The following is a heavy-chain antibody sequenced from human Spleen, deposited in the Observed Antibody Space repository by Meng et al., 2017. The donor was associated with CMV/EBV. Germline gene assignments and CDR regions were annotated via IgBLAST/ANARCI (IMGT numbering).Heavy chain of an antibody. CDR1: GYRFTDHY. CDR3: ARVLVVVPAARPAPFDY. D-gene: IGHD2-2*01. Sequence: ASVKVSCKASGYRFTDHYFHWVRQAPGQGLEWMGWIYPNSGGTNYAQKFQGRVTMTRDTSISTAYMELSRLRSDDTAVYYCARVLVVVPAARPAPFDYWGQGTLVTVSS. CDR2: IYPNSGGT. V-gene: IGHV1-2*02. J-gene: IGHJ4*02.